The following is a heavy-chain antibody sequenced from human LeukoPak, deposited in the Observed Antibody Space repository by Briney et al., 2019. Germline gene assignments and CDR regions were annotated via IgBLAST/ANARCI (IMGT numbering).Heavy chain of an antibody. V-gene: IGHV1-18*01. CDR2: ISAYNGNT. Sequence: ASVKVSCKASGYTFTSYGISWVRQAPGQGLEWMGWISAYNGNTNYAQKLQGRVTMTTDTSTSTAYMELSSLRSEDTAVYYCARFDDGDYGFRETVDYWGQGTLVTVSS. CDR3: ARFDDGDYGFRETVDY. J-gene: IGHJ4*02. CDR1: GYTFTSYG. D-gene: IGHD4-17*01.